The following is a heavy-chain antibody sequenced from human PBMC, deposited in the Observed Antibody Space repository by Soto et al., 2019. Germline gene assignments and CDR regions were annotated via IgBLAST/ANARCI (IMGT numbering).Heavy chain of an antibody. CDR2: IYAGGST. V-gene: IGHV4-4*07. CDR1: DDSLSTYY. J-gene: IGHJ5*02. Sequence: QVHLQEPGPRLVRPSETLSLTCNVSDDSLSTYYWSWIRQPAGKGLEWIGRIYAGGSTNYNPSLKGRVSMSVDTAKKQFSLRMISVTAADTAMYYCARSAIPRGGWFRPWGQGVLVTVSS. CDR3: ARSAIPRGGWFRP. D-gene: IGHD2-21*01.